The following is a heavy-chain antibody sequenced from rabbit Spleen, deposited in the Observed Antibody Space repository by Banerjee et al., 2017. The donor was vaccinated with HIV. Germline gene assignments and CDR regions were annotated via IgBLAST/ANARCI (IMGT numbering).Heavy chain of an antibody. J-gene: IGHJ4*01. Sequence: QERLVESGGGLVQPEGSLALTCTASGFSFSDRDVMCWVRQAPGKGLEWIACINTATGKPVYATWAKGRFTISTTSSTTVTLQMTSLTAADTATYFCARETSSGWGVLLYYFNLWGPGTLVTVS. CDR3: ARETSSGWGVLLYYFNL. V-gene: IGHV1S45*01. CDR2: INTATGKP. D-gene: IGHD4-1*01. CDR1: GFSFSDRDV.